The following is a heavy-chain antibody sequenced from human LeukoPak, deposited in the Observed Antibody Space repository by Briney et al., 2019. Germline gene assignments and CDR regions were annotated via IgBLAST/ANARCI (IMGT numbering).Heavy chain of an antibody. CDR1: GFTFSNYE. Sequence: GGSLRLSCAASGFTFSNYEMNWVRRVPGRGLEWVSYISSSGLTMYYADSVKGRFTISRDNAKNSLYLQMNSLRAEDTGVYYCARRTTGDDYWGQGTLVTVSS. CDR3: ARRTTGDDY. D-gene: IGHD4-17*01. V-gene: IGHV3-48*03. J-gene: IGHJ4*02. CDR2: ISSSGLTM.